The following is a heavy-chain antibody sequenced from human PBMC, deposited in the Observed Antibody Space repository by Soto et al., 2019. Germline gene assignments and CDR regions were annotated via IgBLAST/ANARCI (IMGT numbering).Heavy chain of an antibody. CDR2: VSGGGTTT. CDR3: VKLGTRGGWYYDL. Sequence: EVQLLDSGGGLVQPGGSLRLSCAASGFTFSSYLMGWVRQVPERGLEWVSVVSGGGTTTYYQDSVKGRFTISGDNSQKTLYLQMYSLAVEDTAVYYCVKLGTRGGWYYDLWGQGTLVTVSP. D-gene: IGHD6-19*01. V-gene: IGHV3-23*01. J-gene: IGHJ4*02. CDR1: GFTFSSYL.